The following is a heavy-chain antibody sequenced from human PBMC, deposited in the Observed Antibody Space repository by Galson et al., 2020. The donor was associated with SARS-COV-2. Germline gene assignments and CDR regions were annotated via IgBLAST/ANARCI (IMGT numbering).Heavy chain of an antibody. V-gene: IGHV3-20*01. CDR2: INWNGGST. Sequence: GESLKISCAASGFTFDDYGMSWVRQSPGKGLEWVSGINWNGGSTGYADSVKGRFTISRDNAKNSLYLQMNSLRAEDTALYHCAREGYAAAADSFDYWGQGTLVTVSS. D-gene: IGHD6-13*01. CDR1: GFTFDDYG. J-gene: IGHJ4*02. CDR3: AREGYAAAADSFDY.